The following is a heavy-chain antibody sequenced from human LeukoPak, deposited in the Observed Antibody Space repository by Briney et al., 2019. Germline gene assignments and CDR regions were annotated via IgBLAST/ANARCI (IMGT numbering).Heavy chain of an antibody. V-gene: IGHV4-4*07. CDR3: ARGYWFYFDY. CDR1: GDSITYFY. D-gene: IGHD2-8*02. CDR2: IYIRGST. J-gene: IGHJ4*02. Sequence: SETLSLTCSVSGDSITYFYWSWIRQAAGKGLEWIGRIYIRGSTSYNPALKSRVTISVDTSKNQFSLKLSSVTAADTAVYYCARGYWFYFDYWGQGTLVTVSS.